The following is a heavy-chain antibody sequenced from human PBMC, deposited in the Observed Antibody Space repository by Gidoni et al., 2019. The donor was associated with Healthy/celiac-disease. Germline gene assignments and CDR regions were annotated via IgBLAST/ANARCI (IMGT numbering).Heavy chain of an antibody. J-gene: IGHJ4*02. CDR1: GGSISSSSYY. Sequence: QLQLQESGPGLVTPSETLSLTCTVSGGSISSSSYYWGWIRQPPGKGLEWIGSIYYSGSTYYNPSLKSRVTISVDTSKNQFSLKLSSVTAADTAVYYCARRGYSYGCWDYWGQGTLVTVSS. D-gene: IGHD5-18*01. CDR3: ARRGYSYGCWDY. CDR2: IYYSGST. V-gene: IGHV4-39*01.